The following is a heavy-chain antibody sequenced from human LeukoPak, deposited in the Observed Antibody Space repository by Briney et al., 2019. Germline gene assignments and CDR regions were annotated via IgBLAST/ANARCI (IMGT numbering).Heavy chain of an antibody. D-gene: IGHD2-15*01. CDR1: GFTFSSYA. Sequence: GGSLRLSSAASGFTFSSYAMSWGRQAPGKGLEWVSGISGSGGSTYYADSVKGRFTVSRDNSKSTLYLQVNSLTADDTAVYYCARETSSVHSNAGPPFDYWGQGTLVTVSS. CDR2: ISGSGGST. CDR3: ARETSSVHSNAGPPFDY. J-gene: IGHJ4*02. V-gene: IGHV3-23*01.